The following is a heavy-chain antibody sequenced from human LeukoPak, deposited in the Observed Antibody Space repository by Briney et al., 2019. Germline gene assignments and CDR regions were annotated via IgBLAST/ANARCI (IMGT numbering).Heavy chain of an antibody. CDR2: IIPIFGTT. Sequence: SVKVSCKASGATFSNYTISWVRQAPGQGLEWMGRIIPIFGTTNYAQKFLGRVTITTDESTSTAYMELSSLRSEDTAVYYCARAGGDVWGSYRSPFDYWGQGTLVTVSS. CDR1: GATFSNYT. D-gene: IGHD3-16*02. V-gene: IGHV1-69*05. CDR3: ARAGGDVWGSYRSPFDY. J-gene: IGHJ4*02.